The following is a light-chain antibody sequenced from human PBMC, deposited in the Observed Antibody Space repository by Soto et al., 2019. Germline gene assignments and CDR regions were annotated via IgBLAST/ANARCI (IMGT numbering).Light chain of an antibody. J-gene: IGKJ1*01. Sequence: EIVLTQSPGTLSLSPGERATLSCRASQSVSSTYLAWYQQNRGQAPRLLIYGASSRAPGIPDRFSGSGSGTDFTRTISRLEPEDFAVYYCQPYGSSRWTFGQGTKVDI. CDR1: QSVSSTY. V-gene: IGKV3-20*01. CDR3: QPYGSSRWT. CDR2: GAS.